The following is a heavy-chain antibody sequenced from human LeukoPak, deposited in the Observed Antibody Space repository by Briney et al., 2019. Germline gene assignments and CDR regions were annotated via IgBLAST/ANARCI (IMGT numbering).Heavy chain of an antibody. CDR1: GGTFSSYA. D-gene: IGHD3-22*01. CDR2: IIPIFGTA. Sequence: SVKVSCKASGGTFSSYAISWVRQAPGQGLEWMGGIIPIFGTANYAQKFRGRVTITTDESTCTAYMELRSLRSEDTAVYYCARALVHYDSSGYDWFDPWGQGTLVTVSS. V-gene: IGHV1-69*05. J-gene: IGHJ5*02. CDR3: ARALVHYDSSGYDWFDP.